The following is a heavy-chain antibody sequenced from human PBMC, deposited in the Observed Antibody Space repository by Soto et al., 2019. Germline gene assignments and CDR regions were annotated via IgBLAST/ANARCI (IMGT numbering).Heavy chain of an antibody. J-gene: IGHJ4*02. CDR2: ISHTGKS. V-gene: IGHV4-39*01. D-gene: IGHD6-19*01. Sequence: SETLTLTCAVSGPSVRSNTYYWGWIRQPPGRGLEWIGLISHTGKSFYNPSLQSRVTFSVATSRNQFSLRMGSVTAADTAVYYCARHRFDTGYSSDWTYRGNLDSWGQGTLVNVSS. CDR1: GPSVRSNTYY. CDR3: ARHRFDTGYSSDWTYRGNLDS.